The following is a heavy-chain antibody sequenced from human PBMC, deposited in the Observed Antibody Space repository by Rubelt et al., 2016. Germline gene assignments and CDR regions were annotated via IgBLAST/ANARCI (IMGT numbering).Heavy chain of an antibody. D-gene: IGHD5-18*01. CDR1: GYTFTSYA. V-gene: IGHV1-3*01. J-gene: IGHJ2*01. CDR2: INAGNGKP. CDR3: ARSKDTAMVTDADWYFDL. Sequence: QVQLVQSGAEVKKPGASVKVSCKASGYTFTSYAMHWVRQAPGQRLEWMGWINAGNGKPKYSQKFQGRVTITRDTSASTAYMELSSLRSEDTAVYYCARSKDTAMVTDADWYFDLWGRGTLVTVSS.